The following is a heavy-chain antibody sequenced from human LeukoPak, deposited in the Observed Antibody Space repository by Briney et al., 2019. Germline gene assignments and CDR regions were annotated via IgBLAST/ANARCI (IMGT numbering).Heavy chain of an antibody. CDR1: GFTFNNYG. J-gene: IGHJ3*01. CDR3: ARDRGAGYCSGGGCYSAVFDL. V-gene: IGHV3-30*03. D-gene: IGHD2-15*01. CDR2: ISYDGRNK. Sequence: GGSLRLSCAASGFTFNNYGMHWVRQAPGKGLEWVAVISYDGRNKHYPDSVKGRFTISRDNSKNTLNLQMNGLRAEDTAVYYCARDRGAGYCSGGGCYSAVFDLWGQGTMVTVSS.